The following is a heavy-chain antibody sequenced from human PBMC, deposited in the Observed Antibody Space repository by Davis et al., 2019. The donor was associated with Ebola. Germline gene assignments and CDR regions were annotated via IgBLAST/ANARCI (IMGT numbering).Heavy chain of an antibody. V-gene: IGHV3-23*01. D-gene: IGHD3-9*01. CDR3: ARDRDDRHYYGMDV. Sequence: PGGSLRLSCEASGFTFGRYAMSWVRQAPGKGLEWVSGISSGGGNTYQADSVKGRFTISRDNAKNSLYLQMNSLRAEDTAVYYCARDRDDRHYYGMDVWGQGTTVTVSS. J-gene: IGHJ6*02. CDR1: GFTFGRYA. CDR2: ISSGGGNT.